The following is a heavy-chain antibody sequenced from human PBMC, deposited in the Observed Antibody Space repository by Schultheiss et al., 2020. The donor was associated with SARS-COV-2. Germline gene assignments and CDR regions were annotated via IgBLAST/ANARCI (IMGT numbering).Heavy chain of an antibody. Sequence: GGSLRLSCAASGFTVSSNYMSWVRQAPGKGLEWVSAISGSGGSTYYADSVKGRFTISRDNSKNTLYLQMNSLRAEDTAVYYCASRGYCSGGSCPNWGQGTLVTVSS. CDR1: GFTVSSNY. CDR3: ASRGYCSGGSCPN. CDR2: ISGSGGST. J-gene: IGHJ4*02. D-gene: IGHD2-15*01. V-gene: IGHV3-23*01.